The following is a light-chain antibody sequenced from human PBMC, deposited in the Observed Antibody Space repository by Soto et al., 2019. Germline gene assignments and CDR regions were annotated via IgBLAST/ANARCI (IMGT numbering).Light chain of an antibody. J-gene: IGKJ1*01. V-gene: IGKV3-20*01. Sequence: IGLTQSPGTLSLSPGEKAPLSCRASQSISRSYLTWYQQKPGQAPRLLIYAASSRATGIPDRFSGSGSGTDFTLTISRLEPEDFAVYYCHQSGSSPSWTFGQGTKVEIK. CDR2: AAS. CDR3: HQSGSSPSWT. CDR1: QSISRSY.